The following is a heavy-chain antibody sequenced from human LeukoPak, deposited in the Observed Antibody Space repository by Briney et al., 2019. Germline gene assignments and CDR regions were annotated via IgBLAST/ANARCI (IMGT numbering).Heavy chain of an antibody. D-gene: IGHD3-9*01. CDR3: ARSGVFSGYDAFDI. CDR2: IYHRGST. J-gene: IGHJ3*02. V-gene: IGHV4-59*08. CDR1: GGSINISY. Sequence: SETLSLTCTVSGGSINISYWSWVRQPPGKGLEWIGYIYHRGSTNYNPSLKSRITVSVDTSKNQFSLKVTSVTAADTAVYYCARSGVFSGYDAFDIWGQGTMVTVSS.